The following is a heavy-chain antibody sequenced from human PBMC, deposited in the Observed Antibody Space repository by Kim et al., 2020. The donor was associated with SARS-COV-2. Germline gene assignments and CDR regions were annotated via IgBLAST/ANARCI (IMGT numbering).Heavy chain of an antibody. D-gene: IGHD6-13*01. V-gene: IGHV4-59*08. J-gene: IGHJ5*02. CDR3: ARHNGVWEQQLVPSWFDP. Sequence: KSRVTKSVDTSKNQFSLKLSSVTAADTAVYYCARHNGVWEQQLVPSWFDPWGQGTLVTVSS.